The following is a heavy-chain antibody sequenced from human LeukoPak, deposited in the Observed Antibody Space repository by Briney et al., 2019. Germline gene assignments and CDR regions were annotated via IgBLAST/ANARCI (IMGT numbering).Heavy chain of an antibody. CDR3: ASAIVGATCFDY. J-gene: IGHJ4*02. CDR2: IIPIFGTA. Sequence: ASVKVSCKASGGTFSSYAISWVRQVPGQGLEWMGGIIPIFGTANYAQKFQGRVTITADESTSTAYMELSSLRSEDTAVYYCASAIVGATCFDYWGQGTLVTVSS. V-gene: IGHV1-69*13. CDR1: GGTFSSYA. D-gene: IGHD1-26*01.